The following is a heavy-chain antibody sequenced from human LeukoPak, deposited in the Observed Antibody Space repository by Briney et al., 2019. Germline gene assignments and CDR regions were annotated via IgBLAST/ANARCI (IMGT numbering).Heavy chain of an antibody. CDR2: ISYDGSNK. J-gene: IGHJ4*02. CDR1: GLTFSSYA. V-gene: IGHV3-30-3*01. CDR3: ARDLGRGTAMITRGVDY. D-gene: IGHD5-18*01. Sequence: GGSLRLSCAASGLTFSSYAMHWVRQAPGKGLEWVAVISYDGSNKYYADSVKGRFTISRDNSKNTLYLQMNSLRAEDTAVYYCARDLGRGTAMITRGVDYWGQGTLVTVSS.